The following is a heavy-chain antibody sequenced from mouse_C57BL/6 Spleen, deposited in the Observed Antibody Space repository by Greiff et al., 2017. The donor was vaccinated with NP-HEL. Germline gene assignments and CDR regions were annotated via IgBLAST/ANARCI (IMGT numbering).Heavy chain of an antibody. J-gene: IGHJ3*01. V-gene: IGHV1-80*01. Sequence: QVHVKQSGAELVKPGASVKISCKASGYAFSSYWMNWVKQRPGKGLEWIGQIYPGDGDTNYNGKFKGKATLTADKSSSTAYMQLSSLTSEDSAVYFCASVYYGSGTFAYWGQGTLVTVSA. D-gene: IGHD1-1*01. CDR3: ASVYYGSGTFAY. CDR1: GYAFSSYW. CDR2: IYPGDGDT.